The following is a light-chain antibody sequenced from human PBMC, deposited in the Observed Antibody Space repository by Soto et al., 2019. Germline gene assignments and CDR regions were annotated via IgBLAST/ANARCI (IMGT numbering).Light chain of an antibody. CDR2: GAS. CDR3: HQYGSSLLT. Sequence: EIVLTQSPGTLSLSPGERATLSCRASQSINSDYLAWYQQNSGQAPRLLIYGASSRATGIPDRFSGSGSGTDFTFTISRLEPEDFAVYYCHQYGSSLLTFGGGTKVEVK. CDR1: QSINSDY. J-gene: IGKJ4*01. V-gene: IGKV3-20*01.